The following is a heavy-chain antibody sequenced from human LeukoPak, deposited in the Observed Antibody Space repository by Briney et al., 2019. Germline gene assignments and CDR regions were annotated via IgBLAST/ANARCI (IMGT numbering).Heavy chain of an antibody. V-gene: IGHV7-4-1*02. J-gene: IGHJ6*03. CDR3: ARDGWGFNGWSRYYMDV. Sequence: ASVKVSCKASGYTFTSYAMNWVRQAPGQGLEWMGWINTNTGNPTYAQGFTGRFVFSLDTSVSTAYLQISSLKAEDTAVYYCARDGWGFNGWSRYYMDVWGKGTTVTVSS. CDR1: GYTFTSYA. D-gene: IGHD6-19*01. CDR2: INTNTGNP.